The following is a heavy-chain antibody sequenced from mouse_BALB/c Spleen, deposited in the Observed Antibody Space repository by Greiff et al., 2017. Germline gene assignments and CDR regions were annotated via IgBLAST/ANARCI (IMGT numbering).Heavy chain of an antibody. D-gene: IGHD1-1*01. Sequence: EVKLQESGAELVKPGASVKLSCTASGFNIKDTYMHWVKQRPEQGLEWIGRIDPANGNTKYDPKFQGKATITADTSSNTAYLQLSSLTSEDTAVYYCASTTVVAEDFDYWGQGTTLTVSS. CDR2: IDPANGNT. CDR3: ASTTVVAEDFDY. V-gene: IGHV14-3*02. J-gene: IGHJ2*01. CDR1: GFNIKDTY.